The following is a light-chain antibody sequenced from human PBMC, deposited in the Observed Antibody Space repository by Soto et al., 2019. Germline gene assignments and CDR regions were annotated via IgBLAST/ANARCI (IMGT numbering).Light chain of an antibody. CDR3: ESWNDSLNGVV. J-gene: IGLJ2*01. CDR2: YDD. CDR1: SSNIGNNA. V-gene: IGLV1-36*01. Sequence: QSVLTQPPSVSEAPRQRVNISCSGGSSNIGNNAVNWYQQLPGNAPKLLIYYDDRLPSGVSDPFSGSKSGTSASLAISGLQPEDEADDDCESWNDSLNGVVFGGGTKLTVL.